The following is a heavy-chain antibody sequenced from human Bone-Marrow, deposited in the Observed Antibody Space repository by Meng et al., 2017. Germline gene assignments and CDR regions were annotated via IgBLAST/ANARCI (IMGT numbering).Heavy chain of an antibody. D-gene: IGHD6-13*01. Sequence: GSLRLSCTVSGGSISSSSYYWGWIRQPPGKGLEWIGSIYYSGSTYYNPSLKSRVTISVDTSKNQFSLKLSSVTAADTAVYYCARAPVGAAGNDAFDIWGQGTMVTVSS. V-gene: IGHV4-39*07. CDR2: IYYSGST. CDR1: GGSISSSSYY. CDR3: ARAPVGAAGNDAFDI. J-gene: IGHJ3*02.